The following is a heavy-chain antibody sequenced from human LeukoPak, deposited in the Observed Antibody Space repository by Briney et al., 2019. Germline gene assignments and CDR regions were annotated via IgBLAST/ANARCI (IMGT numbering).Heavy chain of an antibody. D-gene: IGHD6-19*01. CDR3: AKLPVSYSSGWSNFDY. CDR2: ISGSGGST. J-gene: IGHJ4*02. V-gene: IGHV3-23*01. CDR1: GFTFSSYA. Sequence: GGSLRLSCAASGFTFSSYAMSWVRQAPGKGLDWVSGISGSGGSTYYADSVKGRFTISRDNSKNALYLQMNSLRAEDTAVYYCAKLPVSYSSGWSNFDYWGQGTLVTVSS.